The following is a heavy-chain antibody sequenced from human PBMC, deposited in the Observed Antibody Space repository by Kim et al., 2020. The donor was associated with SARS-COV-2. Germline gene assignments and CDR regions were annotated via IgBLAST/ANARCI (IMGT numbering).Heavy chain of an antibody. J-gene: IGHJ4*02. CDR2: IYYSGST. CDR3: ASGTGAAALT. CDR1: GGSISSYY. Sequence: SETLSLTCTVSGGSISSYYWSWIRQPPGKGLEWIGYIYYSGSTNYNPSLKSRVTISVDTSKNQFSLNVSSVTVADTAVYYCASGTGAAALTWGQGTLVTVSS. V-gene: IGHV4-59*13. D-gene: IGHD6-13*01.